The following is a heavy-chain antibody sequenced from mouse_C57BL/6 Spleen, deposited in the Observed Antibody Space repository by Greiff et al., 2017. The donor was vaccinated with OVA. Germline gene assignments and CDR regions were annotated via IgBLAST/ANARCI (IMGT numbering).Heavy chain of an antibody. Sequence: VQLQQPGAELVRPGSSVKLSCKASGYTFTSYWMHWVKQRPIQGLEWIGNIDPSDSETHYNQKFKDKATLTVDKSSSTAYMQLSSLTSEDSAVYYCARSHDYVSSYGYFDYWGQGTTLTVSS. CDR2: IDPSDSET. CDR1: GYTFTSYW. V-gene: IGHV1-52*01. J-gene: IGHJ2*01. D-gene: IGHD1-1*01. CDR3: ARSHDYVSSYGYFDY.